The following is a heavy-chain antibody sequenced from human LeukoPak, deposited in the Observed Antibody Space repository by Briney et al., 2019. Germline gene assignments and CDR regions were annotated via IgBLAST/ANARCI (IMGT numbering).Heavy chain of an antibody. Sequence: SETLSLTCTVSNGSISSYYWSWIRQPPGKGLEYIGYIYYIGSTSYNPSLKSRVTISMDASKNQFSLKLSSVTAADTAVYYCARESSWRYFDYWGQGTLVAVSS. D-gene: IGHD5-24*01. CDR3: ARESSWRYFDY. V-gene: IGHV4-59*01. CDR2: IYYIGST. CDR1: NGSISSYY. J-gene: IGHJ4*02.